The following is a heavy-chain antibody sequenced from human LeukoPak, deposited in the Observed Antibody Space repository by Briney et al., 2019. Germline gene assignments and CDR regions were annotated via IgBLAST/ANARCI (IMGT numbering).Heavy chain of an antibody. CDR2: IIPILGIA. D-gene: IGHD4-23*01. Sequence: SVKVSCKASGYTFTSYGISWVRQAPGQGLEWMGRIIPILGIANYAQKFQGRVTITADKSTSTAYMELSSLRSEDTAVYYCARVSSNSRGDYFDYWGQGTLVTVSS. CDR3: ARVSSNSRGDYFDY. CDR1: GYTFTSYG. J-gene: IGHJ4*02. V-gene: IGHV1-69*04.